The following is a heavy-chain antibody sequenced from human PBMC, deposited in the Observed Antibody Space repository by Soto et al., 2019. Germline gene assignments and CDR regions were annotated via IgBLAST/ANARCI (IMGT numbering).Heavy chain of an antibody. D-gene: IGHD3-3*01. Sequence: PVGSLRLSCSASGFTFSSYEMNWVRQAPGKGLEWVSYISDSGRTIYYADSVKGRFTVSRDDAQNSVYLQMDSLRAEDTAVYYCARDLLHYDSWSGYSAYFYYGMDVWGPGTTVTVSS. CDR3: ARDLLHYDSWSGYSAYFYYGMDV. J-gene: IGHJ6*02. CDR1: GFTFSSYE. CDR2: ISDSGRTI. V-gene: IGHV3-48*03.